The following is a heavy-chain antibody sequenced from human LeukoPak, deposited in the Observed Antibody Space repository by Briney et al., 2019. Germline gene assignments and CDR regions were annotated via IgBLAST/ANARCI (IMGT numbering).Heavy chain of an antibody. J-gene: IGHJ4*02. CDR3: AKDRSCIIDVCHGDFDY. CDR1: GFTFSSYA. V-gene: IGHV3-23*01. CDR2: ISGSGGST. D-gene: IGHD2-8*01. Sequence: QTGGSLRLSCAASGFTFSSYAMSWVRQAPGKGLEWVSTISGSGGSTYYADSVKGRFTISRDNSKNTVYLQMNSLRAEDTAVYYCAKDRSCIIDVCHGDFDYWGQGTLVTVSS.